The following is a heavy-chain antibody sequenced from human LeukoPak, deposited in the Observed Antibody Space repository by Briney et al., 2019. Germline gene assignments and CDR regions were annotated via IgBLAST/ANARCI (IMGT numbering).Heavy chain of an antibody. Sequence: SVKVSCKASGGTFSSYAISWVRQAPGQGREWMGGIIPIFGTANYAQKFQGRVTITADESPSTAYMELSSLRSEDTAVYYCARDRDIVVVPAAIGYYGMDVWGKGTTVTVSS. CDR1: GGTFSSYA. V-gene: IGHV1-69*13. CDR3: ARDRDIVVVPAAIGYYGMDV. D-gene: IGHD2-2*01. CDR2: IIPIFGTA. J-gene: IGHJ6*04.